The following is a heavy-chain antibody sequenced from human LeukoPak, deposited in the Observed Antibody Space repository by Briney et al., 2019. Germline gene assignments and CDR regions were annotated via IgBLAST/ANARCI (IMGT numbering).Heavy chain of an antibody. CDR3: ARAGGDHIDY. CDR2: ISSSSSYI. V-gene: IGHV3-21*01. CDR1: GFTFTTYG. J-gene: IGHJ4*02. Sequence: PGGSLRLSCAASGFTFTTYGMNWVRQAPGKGLEWVSSISSSSSYIYYADSVKGRFTISRDNAKNSLYLQMNSLRAEDTAVYYCARAGGDHIDYWGQGTLVTVSS. D-gene: IGHD2-21*02.